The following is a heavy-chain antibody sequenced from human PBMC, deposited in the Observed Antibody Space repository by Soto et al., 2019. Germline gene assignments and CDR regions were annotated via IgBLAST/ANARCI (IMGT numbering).Heavy chain of an antibody. J-gene: IGHJ5*02. Sequence: ASVKVSCKASGNTFTNSAIHWVRQAPGQGLEWVGWINAGNGDTKYAQKFQGRVTITRDTSASTAYMELSSLRSEDAAVYYCTRDGSYGDYHWGQGTLVTVSS. CDR2: INAGNGDT. D-gene: IGHD4-17*01. CDR3: TRDGSYGDYH. V-gene: IGHV1-3*01. CDR1: GNTFTNSA.